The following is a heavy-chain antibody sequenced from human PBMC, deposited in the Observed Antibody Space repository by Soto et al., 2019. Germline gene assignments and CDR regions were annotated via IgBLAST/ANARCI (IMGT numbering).Heavy chain of an antibody. CDR1: GFTFSSYG. Sequence: PGGSLRLSCAASGFTFSSYGMHWVRQAPGKGLEWVAVISYDGSNEYYADSVKGRFTISRDNSKNTLYLQMNSLRAEDTALYYCAKESPGYWSGDSCCPDSWGPGTLVTVSS. CDR3: AKESPGYWSGDSCCPDS. CDR2: ISYDGSNE. J-gene: IGHJ4*02. D-gene: IGHD2-15*01. V-gene: IGHV3-30*18.